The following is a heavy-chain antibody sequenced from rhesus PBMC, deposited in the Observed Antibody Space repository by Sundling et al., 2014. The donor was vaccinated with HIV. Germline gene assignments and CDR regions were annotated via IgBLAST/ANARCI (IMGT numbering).Heavy chain of an antibody. Sequence: QVQLVQSGAEVKKPGASVKVSCKASGFTFDSYGIRWVRQAPGQGPEWMGGIVPLVRITDYAQKFQGRITITADTSTNTAYMELSSLTSEDTAVYYCARGSYFYDSGYYPIFDYWGQGVLVTVSS. D-gene: IGHD3-28*01. V-gene: IGHV1-198*02. CDR2: IVPLVRIT. J-gene: IGHJ4*01. CDR1: GFTFDSYG. CDR3: ARGSYFYDSGYYPIFDY.